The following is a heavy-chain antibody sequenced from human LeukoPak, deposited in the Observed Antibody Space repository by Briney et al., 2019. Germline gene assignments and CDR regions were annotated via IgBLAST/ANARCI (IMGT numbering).Heavy chain of an antibody. V-gene: IGHV4-59*01. CDR2: IYYSGST. D-gene: IGHD5-24*01. J-gene: IGHJ3*02. CDR1: GGSISSYY. CDR3: ARRSRWDAFDI. Sequence: PSETLSLTCTVSGGSISSYYWSWIRQPPGKGLEWIGYIYYSGSTNYNPSLKSRVTISVDTSKNQFSLKLSSVTAADTAVYYCARRSRWDAFDIWDQGTMVTVSS.